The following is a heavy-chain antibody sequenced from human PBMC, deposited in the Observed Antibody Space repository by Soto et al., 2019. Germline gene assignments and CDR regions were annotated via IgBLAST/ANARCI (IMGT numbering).Heavy chain of an antibody. CDR3: ARGGVRGPYSYGYDYFDY. CDR1: GFTFSSYS. CDR2: ISSSSSTI. J-gene: IGHJ4*02. D-gene: IGHD5-18*01. V-gene: IGHV3-48*02. Sequence: GGSLRLSCAASGFTFSSYSMNWVRQAPGKGLEWVSYISSSSSTIYYADSVKGRFTISRDNAKNSLYLQMNSLRDEDTAVYYCARGGVRGPYSYGYDYFDYWGQGTLVTVSS.